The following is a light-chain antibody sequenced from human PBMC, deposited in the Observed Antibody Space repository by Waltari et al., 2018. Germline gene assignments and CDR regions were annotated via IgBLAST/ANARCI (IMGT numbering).Light chain of an antibody. CDR1: QSIGRY. J-gene: IGKJ1*01. CDR3: QNHERLPAV. Sequence: EIVLTQSPGTLSLSPGERATLSCRASQSIGRYLVWYQQKPGQAPRLLRYGASSRAAGIPDRFSGSGSGTDFSLTISRLEPEDFAVYYCQNHERLPAVFGQGTKVEIK. CDR2: GAS. V-gene: IGKV3-20*01.